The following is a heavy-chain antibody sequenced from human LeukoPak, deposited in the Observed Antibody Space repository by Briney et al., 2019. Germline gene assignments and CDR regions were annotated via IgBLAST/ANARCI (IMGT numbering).Heavy chain of an antibody. J-gene: IGHJ4*02. D-gene: IGHD3-3*01. Sequence: GESLKISCKNSGYNFTSYWIGWVRQMPGKGLEWMGIIYPGDSDTRYSPSFQGQVTISADKSTSTAYLQWSSLKASDTAMYYCARLGLRFLEWSFFDYWGQGTLVTVSS. CDR1: GYNFTSYW. CDR2: IYPGDSDT. CDR3: ARLGLRFLEWSFFDY. V-gene: IGHV5-51*01.